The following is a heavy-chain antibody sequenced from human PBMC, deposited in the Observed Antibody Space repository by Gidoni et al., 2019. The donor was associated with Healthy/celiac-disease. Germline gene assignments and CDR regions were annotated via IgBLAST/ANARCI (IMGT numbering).Heavy chain of an antibody. CDR3: ANIGHSGYEWY. CDR1: GFTFSSYA. CDR2: ISGSGGST. D-gene: IGHD5-12*01. V-gene: IGHV3-23*01. J-gene: IGHJ4*02. Sequence: EVQLLESGGGLVQPGGSLRLSCAASGFTFSSYAMSWFRQAPGKGLEWVSAISGSGGSTYYADSVKGRFTISRDNSKNTLYLQMNSLRAEDTAVYYCANIGHSGYEWYWGQGTLVTVSS.